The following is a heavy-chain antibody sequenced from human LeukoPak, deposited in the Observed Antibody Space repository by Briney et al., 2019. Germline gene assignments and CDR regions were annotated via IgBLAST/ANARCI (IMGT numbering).Heavy chain of an antibody. CDR1: GFTFSTYG. Sequence: GSLRLSCAASGFTFSTYGMHWVRQAPGKGPEWGAVIRYDESKKYYADSVKGRFTISRDNSKSTLHLQMNSLRADDTAVYYCAKDVRGEAAAQDSWGQGNLVTVSS. CDR3: AKDVRGEAAAQDS. CDR2: IRYDESKK. J-gene: IGHJ4*02. D-gene: IGHD6-13*01. V-gene: IGHV3-30*02.